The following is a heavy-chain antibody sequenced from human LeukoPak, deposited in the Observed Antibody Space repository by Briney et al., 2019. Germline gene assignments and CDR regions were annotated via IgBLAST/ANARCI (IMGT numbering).Heavy chain of an antibody. CDR1: GFTLSSYA. CDR3: ASSDYGDPLYYFDY. J-gene: IGHJ4*02. CDR2: ISGSGGST. D-gene: IGHD4-17*01. V-gene: IGHV3-23*01. Sequence: GGSLRLSCAASGFTLSSYAMSWVRQAPGKGLEWVSAISGSGGSTYYADSVKGRFTISRDNSKNTLYLQMNSLRAEDTAVYYCASSDYGDPLYYFDYWGQGTLVTVSS.